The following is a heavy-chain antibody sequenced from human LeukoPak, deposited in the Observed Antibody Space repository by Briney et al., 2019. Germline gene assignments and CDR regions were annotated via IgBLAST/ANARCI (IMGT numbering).Heavy chain of an antibody. D-gene: IGHD6-25*01. V-gene: IGHV3-74*01. J-gene: IGHJ4*02. CDR1: GFTFSSYW. CDR2: INSDGSYI. CDR3: AREAATARVFFDY. Sequence: GGSLRLSCAASGFTFSSYWMHWVRQAPGKGLVWVSRINSDGSYISYADSVKGRFTISRDNAKNTLYPQMNSLRAEDTAVYYCAREAATARVFFDYWGQGTLVTVSS.